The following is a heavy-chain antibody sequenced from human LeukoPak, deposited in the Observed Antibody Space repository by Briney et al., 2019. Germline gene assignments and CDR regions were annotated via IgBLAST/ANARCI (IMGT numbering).Heavy chain of an antibody. J-gene: IGHJ6*02. D-gene: IGHD6-19*01. Sequence: SETLSLTCAVYGGSFSGYYWSWIRQPPGKGLEWIGEINHSGSTNYNPSLKSRVTIQVDTSKNQFPLKLSSVTAADTAVYYCAREPTRPRVGSSGRYGMDVWGQGTTVTVSS. V-gene: IGHV4-34*01. CDR2: INHSGST. CDR3: AREPTRPRVGSSGRYGMDV. CDR1: GGSFSGYY.